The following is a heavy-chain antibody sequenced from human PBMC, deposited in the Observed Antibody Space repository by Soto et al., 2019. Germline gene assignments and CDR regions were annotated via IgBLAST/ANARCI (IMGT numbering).Heavy chain of an antibody. D-gene: IGHD2-21*01. CDR1: GYTFGAYY. V-gene: IGHV1-2*02. CDR3: AREFDSGDLGLDL. CDR2: VSPLSGGT. J-gene: IGHJ6*02. Sequence: QVQLVQSGPEVKTPGASVRVSCKSSGYTFGAYYIHWVRQAPGQGLEWMGWVSPLSGGTNIAQRFQGRLKLPTDASINTVFMELSSLRSVATALYFCAREFDSGDLGLDLWGQGTTVSVS.